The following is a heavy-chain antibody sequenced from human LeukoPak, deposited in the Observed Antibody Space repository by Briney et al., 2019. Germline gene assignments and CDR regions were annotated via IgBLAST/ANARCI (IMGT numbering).Heavy chain of an antibody. J-gene: IGHJ4*02. CDR1: GYTFTSYD. V-gene: IGHV1-8*03. CDR3: ARAYSSGWYGRRVNFDY. Sequence: ASVKVSCKASGYTFTSYDINWVRQATGQGLEWMGWMNPNSGNTGYAQKFQGRVTITRNTSISTAYMELSSLRSVDTAVYYCARAYSSGWYGRRVNFDYWGQGTLVTVPS. D-gene: IGHD6-19*01. CDR2: MNPNSGNT.